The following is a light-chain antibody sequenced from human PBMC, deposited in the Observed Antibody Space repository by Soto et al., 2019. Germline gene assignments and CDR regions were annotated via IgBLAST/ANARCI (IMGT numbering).Light chain of an antibody. J-gene: IGKJ4*01. CDR3: QQYYSTLT. V-gene: IGKV4-1*01. CDR2: WAS. CDR1: QSFLYSSNNKNY. Sequence: DILMTQSPASLAVSLGERATINCKSSQSFLYSSNNKNYLAWYQQKPGQPPKLLIYWASTRESGVPDRFSGSGSGTDFTLTISSLQAEDVAVYYCQQYYSTLTFGGGTKVDIK.